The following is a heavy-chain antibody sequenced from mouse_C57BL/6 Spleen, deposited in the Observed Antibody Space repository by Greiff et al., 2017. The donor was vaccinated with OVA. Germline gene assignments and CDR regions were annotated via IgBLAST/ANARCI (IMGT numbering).Heavy chain of an antibody. J-gene: IGHJ1*03. CDR1: GYTFTSYW. Sequence: QVQLQQPGAELVRPGTSVKLSCKASGYTFTSYWMHWVKQRPGQGLEWIGVIDPSDSYTNYNQTFKGKATLTVDTSSSTAYMQLSSRTSEDSAVYYCARFGSSYDWYFDVWGTGTTVTVSS. CDR2: IDPSDSYT. D-gene: IGHD1-1*01. V-gene: IGHV1-59*01. CDR3: ARFGSSYDWYFDV.